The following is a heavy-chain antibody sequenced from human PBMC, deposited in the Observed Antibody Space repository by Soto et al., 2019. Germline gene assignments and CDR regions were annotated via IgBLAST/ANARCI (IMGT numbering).Heavy chain of an antibody. J-gene: IGHJ6*03. CDR1: GFTFSNAW. CDR2: IKSKTDGGTT. V-gene: IGHV3-15*01. CDR3: TAPRYYDFWSGYYRSGYYYYYMDV. Sequence: GGSLRLSCAASGFTFSNAWMSWVRQAPGKGLEWVGRIKSKTDGGTTDYAAPVKGRFTISRDDSKNTLYLQMNSLKTEDTAVYYCTAPRYYDFWSGYYRSGYYYYYMDVWGKGTTVTVSS. D-gene: IGHD3-3*01.